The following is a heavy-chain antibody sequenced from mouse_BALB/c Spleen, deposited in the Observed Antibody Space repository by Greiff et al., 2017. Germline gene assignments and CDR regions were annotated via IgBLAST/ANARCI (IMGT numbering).Heavy chain of an antibody. D-gene: IGHD1-1*01. CDR3: TRSGAYSYYYGSSYDY. CDR2: IYPSDSYT. CDR1: GYTFTSYW. V-gene: IGHV1-69*02. Sequence: VQLQQPGAELVRPGASVKLSCKASGYTFTSYWINWVKQRPGQGLEWIGNIYPSDSYTNYNQKFKDKATLTVDKSSSTAYMQLSSPTSEDSAVYYCTRSGAYSYYYGSSYDYWGQGTTLTVSS. J-gene: IGHJ2*01.